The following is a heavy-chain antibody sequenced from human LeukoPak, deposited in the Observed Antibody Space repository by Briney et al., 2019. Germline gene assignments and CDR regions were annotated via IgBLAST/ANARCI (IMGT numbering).Heavy chain of an antibody. Sequence: SETLSLTCTVSGGSISSYYWSWIRQPPGKGLEWIGYIYYSGSTSYNPSLKSRVTISVDTSKNQFSLKLSSVTAADTAVYYCAGYSSGWYVDAFDIWGQGTMVTVSS. J-gene: IGHJ3*02. V-gene: IGHV4-59*08. CDR2: IYYSGST. D-gene: IGHD6-19*01. CDR3: AGYSSGWYVDAFDI. CDR1: GGSISSYY.